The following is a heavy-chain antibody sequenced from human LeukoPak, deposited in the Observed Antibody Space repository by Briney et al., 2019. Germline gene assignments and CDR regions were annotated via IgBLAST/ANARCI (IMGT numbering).Heavy chain of an antibody. Sequence: GGSLRLSCAASGFTFSSYEMNWVRQAPGKGLEWISHVSPSGRSTYYADSVRGRFTVSRDNSNNTLYLQMSSLRVEDTAVYYCARAARAGAQYFDFWGQGVLVTVSS. CDR1: GFTFSSYE. CDR3: ARAARAGAQYFDF. CDR2: VSPSGRST. J-gene: IGHJ4*02. V-gene: IGHV3-23*01.